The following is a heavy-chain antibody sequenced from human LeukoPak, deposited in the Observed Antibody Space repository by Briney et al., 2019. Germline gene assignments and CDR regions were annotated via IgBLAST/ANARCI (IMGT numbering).Heavy chain of an antibody. CDR1: GFTFSSYS. J-gene: IGHJ4*02. Sequence: GGSLRLSCAASGFTFSSYSMNWVRQAPGKGLEWVSYISSSSSTIYYADSVKGRFTISRDNAKNSLYLQMNSLRAEDTAVYYCARDQLTYCSGTSCYEIPPGWGQGTLVTVSS. CDR2: ISSSSSTI. CDR3: ARDQLTYCSGTSCYEIPPG. D-gene: IGHD2-2*01. V-gene: IGHV3-48*01.